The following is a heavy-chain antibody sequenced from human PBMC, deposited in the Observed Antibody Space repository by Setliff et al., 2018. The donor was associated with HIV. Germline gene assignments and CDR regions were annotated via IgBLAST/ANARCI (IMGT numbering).Heavy chain of an antibody. CDR3: ASRSSYVPLYFYYMDV. CDR2: IYNSGST. D-gene: IGHD3-16*01. Sequence: SETLSLTCTVSGGSISSSSYSWGWIRQPPGKGLEYIGSIYNSGSTNYNPSLKSRVTISVDTSKNQISLKLSSVTAADTAVYYCASRSSYVPLYFYYMDVWGKGTTVTVSS. V-gene: IGHV4-39*07. J-gene: IGHJ6*03. CDR1: GGSISSSSYS.